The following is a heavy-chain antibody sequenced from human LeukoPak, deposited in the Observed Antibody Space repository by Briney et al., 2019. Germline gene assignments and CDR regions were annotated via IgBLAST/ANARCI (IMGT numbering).Heavy chain of an antibody. CDR3: ARGHVLRFLEWPYMDV. CDR1: GFTFSSYS. Sequence: GGSLRLSCAASGFTFSSYSMNWVRRAPGKGLEWVSYISSSRSTIYYADSVKARFTISRDKAKNSLYLQMNSLRAEDTAVYYCARGHVLRFLEWPYMDVWGKGTTVTVSS. D-gene: IGHD3-3*01. J-gene: IGHJ6*03. CDR2: ISSSRSTI. V-gene: IGHV3-48*01.